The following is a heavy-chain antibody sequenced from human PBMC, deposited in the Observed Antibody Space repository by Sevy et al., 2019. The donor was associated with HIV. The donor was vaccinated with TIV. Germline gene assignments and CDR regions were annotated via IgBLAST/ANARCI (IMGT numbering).Heavy chain of an antibody. CDR3: AREWQVYSSSSGDYYYNGMDV. CDR1: GYTFTSYG. CDR2: ISAYNSKT. Sequence: ASVKVSCKASGYTFTSYGITWVRQAPGQGLEWMGWISAYNSKTNFAQKFQDKFTMTTDTSTSTAYLELRSLTSDDTAVYYCAREWQVYSSSSGDYYYNGMDVWGQGTTVTVSS. V-gene: IGHV1-18*04. J-gene: IGHJ6*02. D-gene: IGHD6-6*01.